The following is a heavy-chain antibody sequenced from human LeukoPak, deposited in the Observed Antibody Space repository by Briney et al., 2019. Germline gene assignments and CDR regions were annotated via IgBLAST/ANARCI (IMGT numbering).Heavy chain of an antibody. Sequence: SETLSLTCAVSGYSISSGYYWGWIRQPPGKGLEWIGSIYPSGNTYCNPSLKSRVTISLDTSKNHFSLNLSSVTPADTAVYYCAREYCGASCSRDYWGQGTLVTVSS. CDR3: AREYCGASCSRDY. CDR1: GYSISSGYY. D-gene: IGHD2-21*01. J-gene: IGHJ4*02. V-gene: IGHV4-38-2*01. CDR2: IYPSGNT.